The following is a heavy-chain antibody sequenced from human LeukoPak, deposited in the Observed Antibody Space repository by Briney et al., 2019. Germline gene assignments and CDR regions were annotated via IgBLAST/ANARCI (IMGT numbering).Heavy chain of an antibody. CDR3: ARRYYYNLGSFPFDF. D-gene: IGHD3-10*01. CDR2: IHNSGTT. CDR1: GGPFSGYF. V-gene: IGHV4-34*01. J-gene: IGHJ4*02. Sequence: PSETLSLTCAVSGGPFSGYFWSWIRQSSGKGLEWIGEIHNSGTTNCNPSLNSRVTISEDTSKNQFYLNLSSVTAADTAVYYCARRYYYNLGSFPFDFWGQGTLVTASS.